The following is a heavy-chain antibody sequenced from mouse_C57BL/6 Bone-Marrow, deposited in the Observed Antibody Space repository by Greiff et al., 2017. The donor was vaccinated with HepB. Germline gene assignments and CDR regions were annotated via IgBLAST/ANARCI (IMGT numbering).Heavy chain of an antibody. CDR1: GYTFTSYW. CDR2: IDPSDSYT. V-gene: IGHV1-69*01. CDR3: ARKKDFTTTVVPYFDY. J-gene: IGHJ2*01. Sequence: VQLQQPGAELVMPGASVKLSCKASGYTFTSYWMHWVKQRPGQGLEWIGEIDPSDSYTNYNQKFKGKSTLTVDKSSSTAYMQLSSLTSEDSAVYYCARKKDFTTTVVPYFDYWGQGTTLTVSS. D-gene: IGHD1-1*01.